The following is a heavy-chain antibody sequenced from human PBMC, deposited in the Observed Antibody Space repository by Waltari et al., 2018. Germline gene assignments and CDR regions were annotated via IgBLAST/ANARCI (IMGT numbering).Heavy chain of an antibody. J-gene: IGHJ6*02. CDR2: INHSGST. V-gene: IGHV4-34*01. CDR3: ARGGDIVVVPAVDYYGMDV. D-gene: IGHD2-2*01. CDR1: GGSFSGYY. Sequence: QVQLQQWGAGLLKPSETLSLTCAVYGGSFSGYYWSWIRQPPGKGLEWIGEINHSGSTNYNPSLKSRFTISVDTSKNQFSLKLSSVTAADTAVYYCARGGDIVVVPAVDYYGMDVWGQGTTVTVSS.